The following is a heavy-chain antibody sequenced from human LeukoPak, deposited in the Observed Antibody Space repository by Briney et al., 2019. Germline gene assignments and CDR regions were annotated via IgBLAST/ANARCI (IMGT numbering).Heavy chain of an antibody. J-gene: IGHJ3*02. CDR3: ARLTVKMATIIPRDAFDI. D-gene: IGHD5-24*01. CDR1: GFTFSSYS. Sequence: GGSLRLSCAASGFTFSSYSMNWVRQAPGKGLEWVSSISSSSSYIYYADSVKGRFTISRNNAKKSLYLQMNSLRAEDTAVYYCARLTVKMATIIPRDAFDIWGQGTMVTVSS. V-gene: IGHV3-21*01. CDR2: ISSSSSYI.